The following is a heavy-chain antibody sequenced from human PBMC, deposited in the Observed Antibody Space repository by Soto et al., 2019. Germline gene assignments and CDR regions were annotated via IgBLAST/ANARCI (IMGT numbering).Heavy chain of an antibody. D-gene: IGHD3-10*01. CDR1: GVSISSSTW. Sequence: QVQLQESGPRLVKPSGTLSLTCAVSGVSISSSTWWTWVRQSPGKGLGWIGEIYHGGSTSYNTSLKSRVTISVDKSKNQCSLKLTSVTAADTAVYYCAGGTGSGSYEFWGQGTLVTVSS. CDR3: AGGTGSGSYEF. V-gene: IGHV4-4*02. J-gene: IGHJ4*02. CDR2: IYHGGST.